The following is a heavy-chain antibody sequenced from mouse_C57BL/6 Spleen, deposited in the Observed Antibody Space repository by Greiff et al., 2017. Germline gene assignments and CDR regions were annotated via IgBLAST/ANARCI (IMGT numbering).Heavy chain of an antibody. CDR2: FYPGSGSI. Sequence: VQLQESGAELVKPGASVKLSCKASGYTFTAYTIHWVKQRSGQGLEWIGWFYPGSGSIKYNEKFKDKATLTADKSSSTVYMELSRLTSEDSAVYFCARNEEGYGYDDVPFAYWGQGTLVTVSA. V-gene: IGHV1-62-2*01. CDR1: GYTFTAYT. J-gene: IGHJ3*01. CDR3: ARNEEGYGYDDVPFAY. D-gene: IGHD2-2*01.